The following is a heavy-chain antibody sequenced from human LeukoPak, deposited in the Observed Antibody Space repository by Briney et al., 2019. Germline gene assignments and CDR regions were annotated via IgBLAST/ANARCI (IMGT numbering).Heavy chain of an antibody. D-gene: IGHD3-10*01. Sequence: PSGTLSLTCAVSVGSISSSNWWSWVRQPSGKGLEWIGEIYHSGSTNYNPSLKSRVTISVDKSKNQFSLKLSSVTAADTAVYYCASASANYYGSGRGAFDIWGQGTMVTVSS. CDR1: VGSISSSNW. CDR2: IYHSGST. CDR3: ASASANYYGSGRGAFDI. V-gene: IGHV4-4*02. J-gene: IGHJ3*02.